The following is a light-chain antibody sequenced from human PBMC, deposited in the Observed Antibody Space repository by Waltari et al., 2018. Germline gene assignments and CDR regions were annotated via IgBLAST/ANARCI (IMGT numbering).Light chain of an antibody. CDR2: LGS. CDR1: QSLLHRNGYNY. J-gene: IGKJ2*01. CDR3: MQSLQTSYT. Sequence: DIVMTQSPLSLPVTPGAPASISCRSSQSLLHRNGYNYLDWYLQKPGQSPQLLIYLGSTRASGVPDRFSGSGSGTDFTLKVSRVEAEDVGVYYCMQSLQTSYTFGQGTKLEIK. V-gene: IGKV2-28*01.